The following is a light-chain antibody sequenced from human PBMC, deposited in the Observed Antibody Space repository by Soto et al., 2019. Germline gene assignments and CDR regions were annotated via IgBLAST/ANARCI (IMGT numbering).Light chain of an antibody. Sequence: EIVLTQSPGSLSLSTRERATLSCSASQSVSNNHLAWYQQKPGQAPRLLIYGASRRATGIPDRFSGSGSGTDFTLTISRLEPEDFAVYYCQQYGSSTYTFGQGTKVEIK. CDR2: GAS. J-gene: IGKJ2*01. CDR1: QSVSNNH. CDR3: QQYGSSTYT. V-gene: IGKV3-20*01.